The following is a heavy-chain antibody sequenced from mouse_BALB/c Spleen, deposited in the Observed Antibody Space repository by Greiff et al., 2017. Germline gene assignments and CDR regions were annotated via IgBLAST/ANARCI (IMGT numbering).Heavy chain of an antibody. J-gene: IGHJ2*01. CDR3: ARDFFRSFDY. CDR1: GYTFTSYW. V-gene: IGHV1-7*01. Sequence: VKVVESGAELAKPGASVKMSCKASGYTFTSYWMHWVKQRPGQGLEWIGYINPSTGYTEYNQKFKDKATLTADKSSSTAYMQLSSLTSEDSAVYYCARDFFRSFDYWGQGTTLTVSS. CDR2: INPSTGYT.